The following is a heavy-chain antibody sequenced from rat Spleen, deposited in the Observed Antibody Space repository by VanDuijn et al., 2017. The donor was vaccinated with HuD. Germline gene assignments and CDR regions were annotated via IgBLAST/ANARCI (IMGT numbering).Heavy chain of an antibody. CDR2: ISYDGSST. Sequence: EVQLVESDGGLVQPGRSLKLSCAASGFTFSDYYMAWVRQAPTKGLEWVATISYDGSSTYYRDSVKGRFTISRDNAKSTLYLQMDSLRSEDTATCYCATLTPLFAYWGQGTLVTVSS. D-gene: IGHD3-4*01. J-gene: IGHJ3*01. V-gene: IGHV5-29*01. CDR3: ATLTPLFAY. CDR1: GFTFSDYY.